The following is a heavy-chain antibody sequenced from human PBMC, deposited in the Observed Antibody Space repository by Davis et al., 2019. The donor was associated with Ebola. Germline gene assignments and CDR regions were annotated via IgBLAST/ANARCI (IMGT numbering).Heavy chain of an antibody. CDR1: GFTFSSYW. D-gene: IGHD5-12*01. CDR3: ARDKGWVDIVATTLDYYGMDV. CDR2: INSDGSST. V-gene: IGHV3-74*01. J-gene: IGHJ6*04. Sequence: GESLKISCAASGFTFSSYWMHWVRQAPGKGLVWVSRINSDGSSTSYADSVKGRFTISRDNAKNTLYLQMNSLRAEDTAVYYCARDKGWVDIVATTLDYYGMDVWGKGTTVTVSS.